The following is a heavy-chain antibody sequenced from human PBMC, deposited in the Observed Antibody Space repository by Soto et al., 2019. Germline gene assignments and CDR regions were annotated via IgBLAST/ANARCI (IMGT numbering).Heavy chain of an antibody. CDR1: GGSISSSS. Sequence: SETLSLTCAVSGGSISSSSWSWIRQPPGRGLEWIGYIYNNGRTDYNPSLKSRVTISVDTSKNHFSLKLSSVTPADTAVYYCARARFCTSTSCYHYFDFWGQGTLVTVSS. CDR3: ARARFCTSTSCYHYFDF. D-gene: IGHD2-2*01. CDR2: IYNNGRT. J-gene: IGHJ4*02. V-gene: IGHV4-59*01.